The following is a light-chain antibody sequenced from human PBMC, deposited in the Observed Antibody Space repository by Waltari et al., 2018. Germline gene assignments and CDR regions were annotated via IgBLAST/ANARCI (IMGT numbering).Light chain of an antibody. Sequence: DIQMTPSPSSLSASVGDRVTITCRASQGIRNYLAWYQQKPGKVPKLLIYAASTLQSGVPSRFSGSGSGTDFTLTISSLQPEDVATYYCQKYNSAPLTFGGGTKVEIK. V-gene: IGKV1-27*01. J-gene: IGKJ4*01. CDR1: QGIRNY. CDR2: AAS. CDR3: QKYNSAPLT.